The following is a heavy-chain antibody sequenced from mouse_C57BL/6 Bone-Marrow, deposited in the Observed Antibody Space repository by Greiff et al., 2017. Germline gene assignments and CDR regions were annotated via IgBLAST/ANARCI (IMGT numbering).Heavy chain of an antibody. J-gene: IGHJ4*01. CDR1: GYAFSSSW. D-gene: IGHD1-1*01. Sequence: VQLQQSGPELVKPGASVKISCKASGYAFSSSWMNWVKQRPGKGLEWIGRIYPGDGDTNYNGKFKGKATLTADKSSSTAYMQLSSLTSEDSAVYFCARRPLYGSSYLYAMDYWGQGTSVTVSS. V-gene: IGHV1-82*01. CDR3: ARRPLYGSSYLYAMDY. CDR2: IYPGDGDT.